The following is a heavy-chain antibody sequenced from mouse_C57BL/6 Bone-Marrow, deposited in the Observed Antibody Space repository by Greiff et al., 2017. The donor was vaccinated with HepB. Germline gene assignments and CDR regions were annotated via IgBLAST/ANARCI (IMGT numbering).Heavy chain of an antibody. CDR1: GFSLTSYG. Sequence: QVQLKESGPGLVAPSQSLSITCTVSGFSLTSYGVHWVRQPPGKGLEWLVVIWSDGSTTYNSALKSRLSISNDNSTSHVFLKMNSLQTDDTAMYYCARHPGTDGMDYWGQGTSVTVSS. CDR3: ARHPGTDGMDY. J-gene: IGHJ4*01. CDR2: IWSDGST. V-gene: IGHV2-6-1*01.